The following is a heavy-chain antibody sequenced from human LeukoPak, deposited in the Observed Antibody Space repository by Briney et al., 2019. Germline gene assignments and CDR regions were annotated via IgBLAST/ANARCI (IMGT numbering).Heavy chain of an antibody. CDR2: ISSSSSYI. V-gene: IGHV3-21*01. J-gene: IGHJ4*02. D-gene: IGHD2-2*01. CDR1: GFTFSKYS. Sequence: GGSLRLSCAASGFTFSKYSMNWVRQAPGQGLEWVSSISSSSSYIYYADSVKGRFTISRDNAKNSLYLQMNSLRAEDTAVYYCAREYQFDYGDYWGQGILVTVSS. CDR3: AREYQFDYGDY.